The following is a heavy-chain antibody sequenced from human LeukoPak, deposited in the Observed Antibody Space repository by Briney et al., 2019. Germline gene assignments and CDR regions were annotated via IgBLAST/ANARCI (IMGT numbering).Heavy chain of an antibody. D-gene: IGHD6-13*01. CDR2: IYHSGST. V-gene: IGHV4-38-2*02. CDR3: ALSGIAAAGTFFDY. J-gene: IGHJ4*02. Sequence: SETLSLTCTVSGYSISSGYYWGWIRPPPGKGLEWIGSIYHSGSTYYNPSLKSRVTISVDTSKDQFSLKLSSVTAADTAVYYCALSGIAAAGTFFDYWGQGTLVTVSS. CDR1: GYSISSGYY.